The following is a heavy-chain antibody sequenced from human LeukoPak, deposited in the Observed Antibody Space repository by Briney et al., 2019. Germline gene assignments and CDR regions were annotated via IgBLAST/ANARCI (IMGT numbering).Heavy chain of an antibody. V-gene: IGHV3-74*03. Sequence: GYLRLSCAASGFTLSNHWKHWVRQAPGKGLVWVSRISGDEIWTTYADSVKGRFIISRDNAKDTLYLQMNTLRTEDTAVYYCAREYNSGPKQTDAFDLWGQGTMVTVSS. CDR1: GFTLSNHW. D-gene: IGHD6-19*01. CDR3: AREYNSGPKQTDAFDL. J-gene: IGHJ3*01. CDR2: ISGDEIWT.